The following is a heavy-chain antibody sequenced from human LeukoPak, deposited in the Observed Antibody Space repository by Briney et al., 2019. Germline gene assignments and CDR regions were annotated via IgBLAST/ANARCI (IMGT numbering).Heavy chain of an antibody. CDR3: ARDLRFLRFFDY. Sequence: ASVTVSCKASGYTFTGYYMHWVRQAPGQGLEWMGWINPNSGGTNYAQKFQGRVTMTRDTSSSTAYMELSRLRSDDTAVYYCARDLRFLRFFDYWGQGTLVTVSS. V-gene: IGHV1-2*02. J-gene: IGHJ4*02. CDR1: GYTFTGYY. CDR2: INPNSGGT. D-gene: IGHD3-3*01.